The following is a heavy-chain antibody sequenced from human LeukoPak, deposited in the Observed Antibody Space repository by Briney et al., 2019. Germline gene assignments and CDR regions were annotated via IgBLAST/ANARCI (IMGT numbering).Heavy chain of an antibody. D-gene: IGHD3-3*01. CDR3: AKDPTKYYDHCSVGLDP. CDR1: GFTFSSYA. J-gene: IGHJ5*02. CDR2: ISGSGGST. Sequence: GGSLRLSCAASGFTFSSYAMSWVRQAPGKGLEWVSAISGSGGSTYYADSVKGRFTISRDNSKNTLYLQMNSLRAEDTAVYYCAKDPTKYYDHCSVGLDPWGQGTLVTVSS. V-gene: IGHV3-23*01.